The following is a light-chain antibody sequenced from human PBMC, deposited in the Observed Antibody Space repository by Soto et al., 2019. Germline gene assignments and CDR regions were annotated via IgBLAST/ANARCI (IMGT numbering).Light chain of an antibody. CDR2: AVN. J-gene: IGLJ1*01. CDR1: SEDIGAYDY. V-gene: IGLV2-14*01. CDR3: SSYTSSRAYV. Sequence: QSVLTQPASVSASPGQSIFISCTGTSEDIGAYDYVSWYQQHPGKAPKLILYAVNDRPSGVSSRFSGSKSGNTASLTISGVQPDDEADYYCSSYTSSRAYVFGIGTKVTVL.